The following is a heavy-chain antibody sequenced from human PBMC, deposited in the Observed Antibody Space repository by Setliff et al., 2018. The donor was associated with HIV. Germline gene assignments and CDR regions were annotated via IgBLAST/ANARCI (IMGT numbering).Heavy chain of an antibody. V-gene: IGHV1-2*02. CDR1: GYTFTGYY. D-gene: IGHD7-27*01. J-gene: IGHJ6*03. CDR2: INPNSGDT. CDR3: ARDRTQQNWGSRGYYYMDV. Sequence: ASVKVSCKAPGYTFTGYYIHWVRQAPGQGLEWMAWINPNSGDTNSAQKFQGRVTMTRDTSIRTVYMELSRLTSDDTAVYFCARDRTQQNWGSRGYYYMDVWGKGTTVTVSS.